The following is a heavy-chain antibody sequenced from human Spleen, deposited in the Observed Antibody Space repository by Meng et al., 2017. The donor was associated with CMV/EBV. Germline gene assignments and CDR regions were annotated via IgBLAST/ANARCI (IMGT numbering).Heavy chain of an antibody. J-gene: IGHJ5*02. V-gene: IGHV1-69*10. CDR1: GYTFTRHY. CDR3: ARASYASSMPFDP. Sequence: KTYGYTFTRHYVHWLRLAPGQGLEWMGGIIPILGIANYAQKFQGRVTITADKSTSTAYMELSSLRSEDTAVYYCARASYASSMPFDPWGQGTLVTVSS. CDR2: IIPILGIA. D-gene: IGHD6-6*01.